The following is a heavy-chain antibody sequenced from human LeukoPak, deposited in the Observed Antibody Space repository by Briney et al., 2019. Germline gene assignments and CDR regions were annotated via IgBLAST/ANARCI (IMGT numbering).Heavy chain of an antibody. V-gene: IGHV3-23*01. J-gene: IGHJ4*02. CDR1: GFTFSTYG. CDR3: AKAPVTTCSGAYCYPFDY. D-gene: IGHD2-15*01. CDR2: ISGSGGST. Sequence: GGSLRLSCAASGFTFSTYGMGWVRQAPGKGLEWASAISGSGGSTYYADSVKGRFTISRDNSKNTLSLVMNSLRVDDTAVYYCAKAPVTTCSGAYCYPFDYWSQGTLVTVSS.